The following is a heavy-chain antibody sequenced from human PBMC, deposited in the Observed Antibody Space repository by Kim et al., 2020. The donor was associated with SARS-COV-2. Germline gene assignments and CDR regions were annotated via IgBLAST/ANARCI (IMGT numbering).Heavy chain of an antibody. J-gene: IGHJ6*01. CDR2: ISYDGSNK. D-gene: IGHD5-12*01. V-gene: IGHV3-30*04. CDR1: GFTFSSYA. Sequence: GGSLRLSCAASGFTFSSYAMHWVRQAPGKGLEWVAVISYDGSNKYYADSVKGRFTISRDNSKNTLYLQMDSLRAEDTAVYYCARYGIPYGYSGYDLGMD. CDR3: ARYGIPYGYSGYDLGMD.